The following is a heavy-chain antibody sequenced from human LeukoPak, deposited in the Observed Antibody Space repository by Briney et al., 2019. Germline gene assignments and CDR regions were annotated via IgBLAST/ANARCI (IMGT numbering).Heavy chain of an antibody. CDR3: AKSSGSSSWYRADWFDH. CDR2: ISGSGGSK. J-gene: IGHJ5*02. CDR1: GFTFSSYA. D-gene: IGHD6-13*01. Sequence: GGSLRLSCAASGFTFSSYAMSWVRQAPGKGLEWVSAISGSGGSKYYADSVKGRFTISRDNSKNTLYLQMNSLRAEDTAVYYCAKSSGSSSWYRADWFDHWGQGTLVTVSS. V-gene: IGHV3-23*01.